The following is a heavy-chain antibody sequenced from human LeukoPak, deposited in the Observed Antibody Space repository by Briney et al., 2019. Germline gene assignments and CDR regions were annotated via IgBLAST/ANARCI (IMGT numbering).Heavy chain of an antibody. CDR2: ISSSSSYI. CDR3: ARDLYSSRTNDAFVI. Sequence: PGGSLRLSCAASGFTFSSYSMNWVCQAPGKGLEWVSSISSSSSYIYYADSVKGRFTISRDNAKNSLYLQMNSLRAEDTAVYHCARDLYSSRTNDAFVIWGQGTMVTVSS. J-gene: IGHJ3*02. V-gene: IGHV3-21*01. CDR1: GFTFSSYS. D-gene: IGHD6-13*01.